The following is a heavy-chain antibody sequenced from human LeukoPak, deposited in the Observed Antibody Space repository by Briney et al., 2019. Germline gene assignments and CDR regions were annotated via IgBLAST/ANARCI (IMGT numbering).Heavy chain of an antibody. V-gene: IGHV1-18*01. J-gene: IGHJ3*02. D-gene: IGHD3-10*01. Sequence: GASVKVSCKASGYTFTSYGISWVRQAPGQGLEWMGWISAYNGNTNYAQKLQGRVTTTTDTSTSTAYMELRSLRSDDTAVYYCARDQVQKYYYGPDAFDIWGQGTMVTVSS. CDR1: GYTFTSYG. CDR3: ARDQVQKYYYGPDAFDI. CDR2: ISAYNGNT.